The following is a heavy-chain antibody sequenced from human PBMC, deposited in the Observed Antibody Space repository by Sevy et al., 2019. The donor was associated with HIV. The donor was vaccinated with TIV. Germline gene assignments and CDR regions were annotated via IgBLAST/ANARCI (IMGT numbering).Heavy chain of an antibody. CDR2: VWSDGSNK. V-gene: IGHV3-33*06. CDR3: AKDRDYTLTH. D-gene: IGHD3-9*01. Sequence: GGSLRLSCAASGFTFSDYGIHWVRQAPSKGLEWVAIVWSDGSNKYYADSVKGRFTISRDNSKNTLYLQMNSLRAEDTAVYYCAKDRDYTLTHWGQGTLVTVSS. CDR1: GFTFSDYG. J-gene: IGHJ4*02.